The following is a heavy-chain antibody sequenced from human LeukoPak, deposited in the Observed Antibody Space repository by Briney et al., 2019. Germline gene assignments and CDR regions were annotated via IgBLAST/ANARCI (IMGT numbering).Heavy chain of an antibody. Sequence: PGGSLRLSCAVSGFTFSDYFVNWVRQAPGKGLEWVSSISSSSSYIYYADSMKGRFTISRDNAKDSLYLQMNSLRAEDTAVYYCARDLWSSLGYYYGMDVWGQGTTVTVSS. V-gene: IGHV3-21*01. CDR3: ARDLWSSLGYYYGMDV. D-gene: IGHD3-10*01. CDR2: ISSSSSYI. J-gene: IGHJ6*02. CDR1: GFTFSDYF.